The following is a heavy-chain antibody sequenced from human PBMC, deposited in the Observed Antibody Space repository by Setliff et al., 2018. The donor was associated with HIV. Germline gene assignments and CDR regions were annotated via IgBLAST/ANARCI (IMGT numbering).Heavy chain of an antibody. CDR3: ATSPAGEILGSRPFYFDY. CDR1: GASIGNYF. J-gene: IGHJ4*02. CDR2: IYTSGDV. V-gene: IGHV4-4*09. D-gene: IGHD3-10*01. Sequence: SETLSLTCTVSGASIGNYFWTWLRQPPGQGLEWIGYIYTSGDVNYSPSLKSRVTISEDTSKNQFSLKMRSVTAADTAVYYCATSPAGEILGSRPFYFDYWGQGTLVTVSS.